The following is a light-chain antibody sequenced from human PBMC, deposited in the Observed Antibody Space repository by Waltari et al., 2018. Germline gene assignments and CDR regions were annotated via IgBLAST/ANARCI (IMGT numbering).Light chain of an antibody. V-gene: IGLV1-47*01. J-gene: IGLJ1*01. CDR3: AAWDDSLNAFYV. CDR2: RNH. CDR1: SSNIGRNS. Sequence: QSVLTQPPSASGTPGQRVTISCSGSSSNIGRNSVYWYQQLPGTAPRLLIYRNHQLPPGVPARVSGAKAGTSASLAISGLRSEDEADYYCAAWDDSLNAFYVFGIGTKVTVL.